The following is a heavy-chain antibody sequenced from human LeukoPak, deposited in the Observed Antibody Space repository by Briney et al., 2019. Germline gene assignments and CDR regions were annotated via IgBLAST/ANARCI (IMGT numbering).Heavy chain of an antibody. CDR3: AKDTGLYYGSGSSIDY. Sequence: GRSLRLSCAASGFTFDGYAMHWVRQAPGKGLEWVSGISWNSGSIGYADSMKGRFTISRDNAKNSLYLQMNSLRAEDTALYYCAKDTGLYYGSGSSIDYWGQGTLVTVSS. CDR1: GFTFDGYA. D-gene: IGHD3-10*01. J-gene: IGHJ4*02. CDR2: ISWNSGSI. V-gene: IGHV3-9*01.